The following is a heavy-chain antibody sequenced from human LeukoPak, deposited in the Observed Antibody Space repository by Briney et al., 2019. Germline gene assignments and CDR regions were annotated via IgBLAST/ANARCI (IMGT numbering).Heavy chain of an antibody. J-gene: IGHJ4*02. V-gene: IGHV4-34*01. Sequence: PSKTLSLTCAVYGESFSGYYWGWIRQPPGRGLEWIGEINHSGSTNYNPSLKSRVTISVDTSKNQFSLKLSSVTAADTAVYYCARALKYYYDSSFDYWGQGTLVTVSS. CDR3: ARALKYYYDSSFDY. D-gene: IGHD3-22*01. CDR1: GESFSGYY. CDR2: INHSGST.